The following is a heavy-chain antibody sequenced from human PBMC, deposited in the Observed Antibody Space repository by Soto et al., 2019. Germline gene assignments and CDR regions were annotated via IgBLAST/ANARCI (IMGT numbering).Heavy chain of an antibody. V-gene: IGHV3-23*01. CDR3: AKAPRFGYDILTGYSSNYYYYGMDV. D-gene: IGHD3-9*01. CDR1: GFTFSSYA. J-gene: IGHJ6*02. CDR2: ISGSGGST. Sequence: GGSLRLSCAASGFTFSSYAMSWVRQAPGKGLEWVSAISGSGGSTYYADSVKGRFTISRDNSKNTLYLQMNSLRAEDTAVYYCAKAPRFGYDILTGYSSNYYYYGMDVWGQGTTVTVSS.